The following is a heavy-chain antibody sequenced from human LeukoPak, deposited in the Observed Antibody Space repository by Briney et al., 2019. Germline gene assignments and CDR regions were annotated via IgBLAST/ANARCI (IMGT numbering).Heavy chain of an antibody. J-gene: IGHJ4*02. CDR3: ARVSGSRRYYEAYFDY. Sequence: ASVKVSCKASGYTFTSYYMHWVRQAPGQGLEWMGIINPSGGSTSYAQKFQGRVTMTTDTSTSTAYMELRSLRSDDTAVYYCARVSGSRRYYEAYFDYWGQGTLVTVSS. D-gene: IGHD3-3*01. CDR2: INPSGGST. V-gene: IGHV1-46*01. CDR1: GYTFTSYY.